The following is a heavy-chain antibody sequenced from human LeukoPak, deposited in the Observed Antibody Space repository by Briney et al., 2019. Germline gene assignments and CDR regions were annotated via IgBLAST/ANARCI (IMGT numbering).Heavy chain of an antibody. D-gene: IGHD4-17*01. CDR3: ARDLRVTTVTTGDY. CDR2: INPNSGGT. J-gene: IGHJ4*02. V-gene: IGHV1-2*02. CDR1: GYTFTGYY. Sequence: ASVKVSCKASGYTFTGYYMHWVRQAPGQGLEWMGWINPNSGGTNYAQKFQGRVTMTRDTSISTAYMELSRLRSDNTAVYYCARDLRVTTVTTGDYWGQGTLVTVSS.